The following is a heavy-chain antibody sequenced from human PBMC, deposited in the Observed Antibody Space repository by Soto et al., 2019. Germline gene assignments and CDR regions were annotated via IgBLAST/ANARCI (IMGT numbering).Heavy chain of an antibody. V-gene: IGHV4-31*03. D-gene: IGHD2-15*01. CDR3: ARDKWDCSGGSCGYYYGMAV. CDR1: GGSISSGGYY. CDR2: IYYSGST. J-gene: IGHJ6*02. Sequence: SETLSLTCTVSGGSISSGGYYWSWIRQHPGKGLEWIGYIYYSGSTYYNPSLKSRVTISVDTSKNQFSLKLSSVTAADTAVYYCARDKWDCSGGSCGYYYGMAVWGQGTTVTVSS.